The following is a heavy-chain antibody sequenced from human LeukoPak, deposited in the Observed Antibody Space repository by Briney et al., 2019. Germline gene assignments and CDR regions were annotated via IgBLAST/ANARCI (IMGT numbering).Heavy chain of an antibody. CDR1: GFIFSSYA. CDR2: LSGSGGNT. Sequence: SGGSLRLPCAASGFIFSSYAMSWVRQAPGKGLEWVSALSGSGGNTYYADSVKGRFTISRDNAKNTLYLQMNSLRAEDTAVYYCLRGVEDWGQGTLVTVSS. D-gene: IGHD3-10*01. J-gene: IGHJ4*02. V-gene: IGHV3-23*01. CDR3: LRGVED.